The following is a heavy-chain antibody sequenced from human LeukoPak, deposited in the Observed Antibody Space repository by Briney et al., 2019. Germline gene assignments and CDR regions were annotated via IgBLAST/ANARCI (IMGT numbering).Heavy chain of an antibody. D-gene: IGHD3-22*01. CDR1: GGSISSGGYY. J-gene: IGHJ4*02. CDR3: ASHPSYYDSSGYLDD. V-gene: IGHV4-30-2*01. CDR2: IYHSGST. Sequence: KPSQTLSLTCTVSGGSISSGGYYWSWIRQPPGKGLEWIGYIYHSGSTYYNPSLKSRVTISVDRSKNQFSLKLSSVTAADTAVYYCASHPSYYDSSGYLDDWGQGTLVTVSS.